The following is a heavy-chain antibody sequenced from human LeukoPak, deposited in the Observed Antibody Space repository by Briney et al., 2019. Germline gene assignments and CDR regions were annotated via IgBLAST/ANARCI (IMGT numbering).Heavy chain of an antibody. J-gene: IGHJ4*02. CDR3: ARDLGEYYDSSGYLSFFDY. D-gene: IGHD3-22*01. V-gene: IGHV1-69*05. CDR1: GGTFSSYA. Sequence: SVKVSCKASGGTFSSYAISWVRQAPGQGLEWMGRIIPIFGTANYAQKFQGRVTITTDESTSTAYMELSSLRSEDTAVYYCARDLGEYYDSSGYLSFFDYWGQGTLVAVSS. CDR2: IIPIFGTA.